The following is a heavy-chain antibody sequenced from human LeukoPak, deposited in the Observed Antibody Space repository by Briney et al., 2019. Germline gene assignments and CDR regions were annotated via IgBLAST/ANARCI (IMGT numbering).Heavy chain of an antibody. V-gene: IGHV4-39*07. CDR1: DDSISSSTYY. D-gene: IGHD5-18*01. CDR2: LYYSGKT. Sequence: SETLSLTCIISDDSISSSTYYWGWIRQPPGKGLEWIGTLYYSGKTYYNPSLKSRVTISVDTSKNQFSLKLSSVTAADTALYYCARENGYRYDYWGQGTLVTVSS. CDR3: ARENGYRYDY. J-gene: IGHJ4*02.